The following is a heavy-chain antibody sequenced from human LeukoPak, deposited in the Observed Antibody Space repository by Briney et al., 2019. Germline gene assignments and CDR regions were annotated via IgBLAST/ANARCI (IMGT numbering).Heavy chain of an antibody. D-gene: IGHD5-18*01. CDR1: GGTFSSYA. J-gene: IGHJ6*02. CDR2: IIPIFGTA. V-gene: IGHV1-69*13. CDR3: ARDGQPGYSYGYGRNYYYGMDV. Sequence: RASVKVSCKASGGTFSSYAISWVRQAPGQGLEWMGGIIPIFGTANYAQKFQGRVTITADESTSTAYMELSSLRSEDAAVYYCARDGQPGYSYGYGRNYYYGMDVWGQGTTVTVSS.